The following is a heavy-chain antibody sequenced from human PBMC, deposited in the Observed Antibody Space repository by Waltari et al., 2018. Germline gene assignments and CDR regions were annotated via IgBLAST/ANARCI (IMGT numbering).Heavy chain of an antibody. Sequence: QVQLQESGPGLVKPSQTLSLTCTVSGGSISSGDYYWSWIRQPPGKGLEWIGYIYYSGSTDYNPSLKSRVTISVDTSKNQFARKLSPVTAADTAVYYCARGHLSYYGSATYGMDVWGQGTTVTVSS. V-gene: IGHV4-30-4*08. D-gene: IGHD3-10*01. J-gene: IGHJ6*02. CDR3: ARGHLSYYGSATYGMDV. CDR2: IYYSGST. CDR1: GGSISSGDYY.